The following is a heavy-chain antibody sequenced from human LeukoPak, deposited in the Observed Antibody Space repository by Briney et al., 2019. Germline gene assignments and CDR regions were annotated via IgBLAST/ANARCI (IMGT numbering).Heavy chain of an antibody. D-gene: IGHD3-22*01. J-gene: IGHJ4*02. CDR1: GFTFSDYA. V-gene: IGHV3-23*01. Sequence: GGTLRLSCAASGFTFSDYALSWVRQTPGKGLEWVAATTGSSGGTYHADSVKGRFAISRDNSKNTLYLQMNSLRAEDTAVYYCAKVSYYYDSSGYLFDYWGQGTLVTVSS. CDR3: AKVSYYYDSSGYLFDY. CDR2: TTGSSGGT.